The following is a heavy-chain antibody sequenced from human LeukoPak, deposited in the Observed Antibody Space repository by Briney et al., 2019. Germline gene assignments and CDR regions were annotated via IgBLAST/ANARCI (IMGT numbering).Heavy chain of an antibody. D-gene: IGHD6-19*01. CDR3: ARARRAVASLSYFDY. CDR2: IIPIFGTA. Sequence: GSSVKLSCKASGGTFSSYAISWVRQAPGQGLEWMGGIIPIFGTANYAQKFQGRVTITTDESTSTAYMELSSLRSEDTAVYDCARARRAVASLSYFDYWGQGTLVTVSS. V-gene: IGHV1-69*05. J-gene: IGHJ4*02. CDR1: GGTFSSYA.